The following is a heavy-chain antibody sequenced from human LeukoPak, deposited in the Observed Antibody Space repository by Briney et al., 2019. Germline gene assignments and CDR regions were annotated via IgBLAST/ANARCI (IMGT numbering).Heavy chain of an antibody. J-gene: IGHJ6*03. D-gene: IGHD6-13*01. V-gene: IGHV4-59*01. CDR3: ARVLAAAGTLNPGRRGTYYMDV. CDR2: IYYSGST. CDR1: GGSISSYY. Sequence: SETLSLTCTVSGGSISSYYWSWIRQPPGKGLEWIGYIYYSGSTNYNPSLKSRVTISVDTSKNQFSLKLSSVTAADTAVYYCARVLAAAGTLNPGRRGTYYMDVWGKGTTVTVSS.